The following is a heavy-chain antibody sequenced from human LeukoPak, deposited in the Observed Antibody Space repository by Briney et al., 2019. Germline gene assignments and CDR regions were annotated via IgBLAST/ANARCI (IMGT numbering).Heavy chain of an antibody. CDR1: GYAFTSYY. CDR3: ARDTLAAIPSFDY. CDR2: INPSGGST. V-gene: IGHV1-46*01. Sequence: ASVKVSCKASGYAFTSYYMHWVRQAPGQGLEWMGIINPSGGSTSYAQKFQGRVTMARDTSTSTVYMELSSLRSEDTAVYYCARDTLAAIPSFDYWGQGTLVTVSS. D-gene: IGHD2-2*02. J-gene: IGHJ4*02.